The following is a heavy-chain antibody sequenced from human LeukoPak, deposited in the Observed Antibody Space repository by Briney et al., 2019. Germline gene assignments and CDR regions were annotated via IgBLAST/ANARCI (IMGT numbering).Heavy chain of an antibody. CDR2: ITPIFGTA. CDR3: ASNYDFWSGQTSNWFDP. CDR1: GGTFSSYA. Sequence: SVKVSCKASGGTFSSYAISWVRQAPGQGLEWMGGITPIFGTANYAQKFQGRVTITADESTSTAYMELSSLRSEDTAVYYCASNYDFWSGQTSNWFDPWGQGTLVTVSS. J-gene: IGHJ5*02. D-gene: IGHD3-3*01. V-gene: IGHV1-69*01.